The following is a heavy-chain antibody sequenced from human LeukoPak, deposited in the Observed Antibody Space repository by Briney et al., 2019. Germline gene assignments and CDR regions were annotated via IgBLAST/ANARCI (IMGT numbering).Heavy chain of an antibody. D-gene: IGHD2-2*01. V-gene: IGHV1-18*01. CDR3: ARVAGCSSTSCLDY. Sequence: GGSLRLSCAASGFTFTSYGISWVRQAPGQGLEWMGWISAYNGNTNYAQKLQGRVTMTTDTSTSTAYMELRSLRSDDTAVYYCARVAGCSSTSCLDYWGQGTLVTVSS. CDR1: GFTFTSYG. J-gene: IGHJ4*02. CDR2: ISAYNGNT.